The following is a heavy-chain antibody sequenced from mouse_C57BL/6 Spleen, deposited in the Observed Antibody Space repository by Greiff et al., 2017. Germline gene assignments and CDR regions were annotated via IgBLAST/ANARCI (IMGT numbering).Heavy chain of an antibody. Sequence: EVKLVESGADLVKPGGSLKLSCAASGFTFSSYGMSWVRQTPDKRLEWVATISSGGSYTYYPDSVKGRFTLSRDNAKNTLYLQMSSLKSEDTAMYYCARRTGTNAMDYWGQGTSVTVSS. D-gene: IGHD4-1*01. J-gene: IGHJ4*01. CDR2: ISSGGSYT. CDR3: ARRTGTNAMDY. V-gene: IGHV5-6*01. CDR1: GFTFSSYG.